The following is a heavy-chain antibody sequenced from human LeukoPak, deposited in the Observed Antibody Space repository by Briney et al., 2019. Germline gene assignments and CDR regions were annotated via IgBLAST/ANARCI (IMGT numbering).Heavy chain of an antibody. V-gene: IGHV3-30*04. CDR2: ISYDGSNE. Sequence: GRSLRLSCAASGFTFSSYVMHWVRQAPGKGLEWVAIISYDGSNEYYADSVKGRFTISRDNSKNTLYLQMNSLRAADTAVYYCARDPELGYSSGWFDYWGQGTLVTVSS. J-gene: IGHJ4*02. CDR1: GFTFSSYV. CDR3: ARDPELGYSSGWFDY. D-gene: IGHD6-19*01.